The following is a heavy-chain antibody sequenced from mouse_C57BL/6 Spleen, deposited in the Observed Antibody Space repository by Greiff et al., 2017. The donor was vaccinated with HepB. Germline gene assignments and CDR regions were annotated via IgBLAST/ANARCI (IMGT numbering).Heavy chain of an antibody. CDR2: IDPSDSYT. CDR3: ARGTGTRNAMDY. J-gene: IGHJ4*01. D-gene: IGHD4-1*01. V-gene: IGHV1-69*01. CDR1: GYTFTSYW. Sequence: QVQLQQPGAELVMPGASVKLSCKASGYTFTSYWMHWVKQRPGQGLEWIGEIDPSDSYTNYNQKFKGKSTLTVDKSSSTAYMQLSSLTSEDSAVYYCARGTGTRNAMDYWGQGTSVTVSS.